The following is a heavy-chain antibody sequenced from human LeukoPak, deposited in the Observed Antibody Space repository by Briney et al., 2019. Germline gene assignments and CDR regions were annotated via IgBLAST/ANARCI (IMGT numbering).Heavy chain of an antibody. Sequence: SETLSLTCTVSGGSISKYYCSWIRQPPGKGLEWIAYIYYTGSTYYNPSLKSRVTMSVDTSKNQISLSLSSVTAADTAVYYCARHISGGATLDWGQGTLVTVSS. CDR1: GGSISKYY. CDR2: IYYTGST. CDR3: ARHISGGATLD. J-gene: IGHJ4*02. D-gene: IGHD2-15*01. V-gene: IGHV4-59*08.